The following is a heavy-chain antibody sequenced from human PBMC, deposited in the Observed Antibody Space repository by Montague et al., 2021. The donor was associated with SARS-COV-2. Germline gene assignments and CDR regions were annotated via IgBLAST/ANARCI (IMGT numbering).Heavy chain of an antibody. D-gene: IGHD2-15*01. CDR3: ARDLVVVAATPIDY. J-gene: IGHJ4*02. CDR2: ISYDGSNK. CDR1: GFTFSSYA. Sequence: SLRLSCAASGFTFSSYAMHWVRQAPGKGLEWVALISYDGSNKYYADSVKGRFTISRDNSKNTLYLQMNSLRAEDTAVYYCARDLVVVAATPIDYWGQGTLVTVSS. V-gene: IGHV3-30-3*01.